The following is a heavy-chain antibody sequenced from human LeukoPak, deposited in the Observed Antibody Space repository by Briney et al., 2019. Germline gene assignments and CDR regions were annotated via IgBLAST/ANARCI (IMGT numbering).Heavy chain of an antibody. CDR2: MNPNSGNT. J-gene: IGHJ6*03. Sequence: ASVKVSCKASGYTFTSYDINWVRQATGQGLEWMGWMNPNSGNTGYAQKFQGRVTITRNTSISTAYMELSSLRSEDTAVYYCARVGYSYGLKNLYYHYYYMDVWGKGTTVTVSS. D-gene: IGHD5-18*01. CDR3: ARVGYSYGLKNLYYHYYYMDV. CDR1: GYTFTSYD. V-gene: IGHV1-8*03.